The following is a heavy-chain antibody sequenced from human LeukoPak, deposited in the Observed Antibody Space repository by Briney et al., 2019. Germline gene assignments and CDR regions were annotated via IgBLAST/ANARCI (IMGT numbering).Heavy chain of an antibody. Sequence: GGSLRLSCAASGFXVSSNYISWVRQAPGKGLEWVSVIYSGGSTYHAASVKGRFIISRDNSNNTLHLQMNSLRAEDTAVYYCGVCSGGSCYFHFWGQGTLVTVSS. J-gene: IGHJ4*02. CDR3: GVCSGGSCYFHF. V-gene: IGHV3-66*01. D-gene: IGHD2-15*01. CDR1: GFXVSSNY. CDR2: IYSGGST.